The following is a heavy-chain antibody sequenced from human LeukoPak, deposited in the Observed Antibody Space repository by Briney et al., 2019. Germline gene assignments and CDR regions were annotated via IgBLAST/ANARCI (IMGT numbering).Heavy chain of an antibody. D-gene: IGHD3-22*01. V-gene: IGHV3-48*02. CDR2: ISSSNHAI. CDR1: GFTFSSYS. CDR3: ARGYYSLGYFDY. J-gene: IGHJ4*02. Sequence: GGSLRLSCAASGFTFSSYSMSWVRQAPGKGLEWLSYISSSNHAIYYADSVKGRFTISRDNAKNSLFLQMNSLRDEDTAVYYCARGYYSLGYFDYWGQGALVTVSS.